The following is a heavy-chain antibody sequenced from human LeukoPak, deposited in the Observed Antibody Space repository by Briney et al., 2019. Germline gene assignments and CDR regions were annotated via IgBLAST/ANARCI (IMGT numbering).Heavy chain of an antibody. CDR3: ARFKFDWLGGSGFDY. D-gene: IGHD3-9*01. CDR2: ISSSSSYI. CDR1: GFTFSSYS. Sequence: PGGSLRLSCAASGFTFSSYSMNWVRQAPGKGLEWVSSISSSSSYIYYADSVKGRFTISRDNAKNSLYLQMNSPRAEDTAVYYCARFKFDWLGGSGFDYWGQGTLVTVSS. J-gene: IGHJ4*02. V-gene: IGHV3-21*01.